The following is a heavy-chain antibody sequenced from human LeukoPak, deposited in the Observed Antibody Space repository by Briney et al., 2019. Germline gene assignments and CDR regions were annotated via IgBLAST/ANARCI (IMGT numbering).Heavy chain of an antibody. Sequence: PGGSLRLSCAASGFTFSSYAMHWVRQAPGKGLEWVAVISYDGSNKYYADSVKGRFTISRDNSKNTLYLQMNSLRAEDTAVYYCASSSGSYSSIETFDYWGHGTLVTVSS. V-gene: IGHV3-30*04. CDR2: ISYDGSNK. D-gene: IGHD1-26*01. J-gene: IGHJ4*01. CDR3: ASSSGSYSSIETFDY. CDR1: GFTFSSYA.